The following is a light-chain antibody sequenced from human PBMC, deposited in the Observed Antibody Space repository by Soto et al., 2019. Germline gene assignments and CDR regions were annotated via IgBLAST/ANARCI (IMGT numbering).Light chain of an antibody. CDR1: QSVSSSY. Sequence: EIVLTQSPGTLSLSQGERATLSCRASQSVSSSYLAWYQQKPGQAPRPLIYGASSRATGIPDRFSGSGSGTDFTLTISRLEPEDFAVYYCQQYGSSSWTFGQGT. J-gene: IGKJ1*01. V-gene: IGKV3-20*01. CDR2: GAS. CDR3: QQYGSSSWT.